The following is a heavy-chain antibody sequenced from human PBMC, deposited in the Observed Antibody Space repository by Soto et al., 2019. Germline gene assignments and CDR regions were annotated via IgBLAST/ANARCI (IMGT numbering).Heavy chain of an antibody. V-gene: IGHV3-48*01. D-gene: IGHD6-13*01. J-gene: IGHJ4*02. Sequence: EVQLVESGGGLVQPGGSLRLSCAASGFTFSAYSMNWVRKAPGKGLEWVSYISSRTNTIYYADSVQGRFTISRDDAKNSLYLQMDSLRAEDTAVYYCARDRRIAAAADFYFDSWGQGTLVTVSS. CDR3: ARDRRIAAAADFYFDS. CDR2: ISSRTNTI. CDR1: GFTFSAYS.